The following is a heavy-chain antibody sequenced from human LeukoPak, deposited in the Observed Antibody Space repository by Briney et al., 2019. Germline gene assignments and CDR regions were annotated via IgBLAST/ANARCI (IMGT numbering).Heavy chain of an antibody. D-gene: IGHD1-26*01. V-gene: IGHV3-23*01. J-gene: IGHJ3*02. CDR1: GFTFSSYA. CDR3: AKDGSGSYYRDAFDS. Sequence: GGSLRLSCAASGFTFSSYAMSWVRQAPGKGLEWVSAISGSGGSTYYADSVKGRFTISRDNSKNTLYLQMNSLRAEDTAVYYCAKDGSGSYYRDAFDSWGQGTMVTVSS. CDR2: ISGSGGST.